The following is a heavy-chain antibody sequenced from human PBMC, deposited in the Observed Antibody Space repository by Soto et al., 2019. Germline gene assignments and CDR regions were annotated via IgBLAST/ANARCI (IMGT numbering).Heavy chain of an antibody. D-gene: IGHD1-26*01. CDR2: INPKSGGT. CDR1: GYTFTVYY. J-gene: IGHJ4*02. Sequence: ASVKVSCKASGYTFTVYYMHWVRQAPGQGLEWMGWINPKSGGTMYPQKFQGRVTMTWDTSISTAYMALTRLRSDDAAVYYCARDLAKGGGSAGFDYWGQGTLVTVSS. CDR3: ARDLAKGGGSAGFDY. V-gene: IGHV1-2*02.